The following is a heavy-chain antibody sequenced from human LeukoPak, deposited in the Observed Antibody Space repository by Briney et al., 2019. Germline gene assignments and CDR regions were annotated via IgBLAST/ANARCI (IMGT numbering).Heavy chain of an antibody. Sequence: PSETLSLTCTVSGGSINSGVYYWSWIRQYPGKGLEWIGSIFYSGSTYYNPSLKSRFTISVDTSKNQFSLKLSSVTAADTAAYYCAREYSDILTGYYLCDSWGQGTLVTVSS. V-gene: IGHV4-31*03. CDR3: AREYSDILTGYYLCDS. J-gene: IGHJ4*02. CDR1: GGSINSGVYY. CDR2: IFYSGST. D-gene: IGHD3-9*01.